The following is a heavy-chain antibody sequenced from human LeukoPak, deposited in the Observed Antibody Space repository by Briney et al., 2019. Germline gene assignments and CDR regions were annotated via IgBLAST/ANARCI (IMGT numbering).Heavy chain of an antibody. D-gene: IGHD6-13*01. Sequence: GGSLRLSCAASGFTFSDYYMNWIRQAPGKGLEWVSYISSSGSTIYYADSVKGRFTISRDNAKNSLYLQMNSLRAEDTAVYYCARKIAAAGSSNPNWFDPWGQGTLVTVSS. CDR1: GFTFSDYY. V-gene: IGHV3-11*01. J-gene: IGHJ5*02. CDR3: ARKIAAAGSSNPNWFDP. CDR2: ISSSGSTI.